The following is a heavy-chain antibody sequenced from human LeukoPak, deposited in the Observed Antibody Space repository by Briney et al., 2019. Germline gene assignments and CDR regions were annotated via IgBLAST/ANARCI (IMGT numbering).Heavy chain of an antibody. Sequence: ASVKVCCKASGGTFSSYDISWVRQAPGQGLEWMGGTIPIFGTANYAQKFQGRVTITADESTSTAYMELSSLRSEDTAVYYCARSGDYDATCYFDYRGQGTLVTVSS. CDR3: ARSGDYDATCYFDY. J-gene: IGHJ4*02. V-gene: IGHV1-69*01. CDR2: TIPIFGTA. D-gene: IGHD4-17*01. CDR1: GGTFSSYD.